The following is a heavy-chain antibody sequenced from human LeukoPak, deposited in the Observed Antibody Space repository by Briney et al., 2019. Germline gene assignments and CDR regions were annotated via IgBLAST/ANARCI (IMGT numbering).Heavy chain of an antibody. CDR3: AAVMYYDFWSDPTLEGDV. CDR2: ISSSSNTI. CDR1: GFTFSSYS. V-gene: IGHV3-48*01. J-gene: IGHJ6*02. Sequence: GGSLRLSCADSGFTFSSYSMNWVRQAPGKGLEWISYISSSSNTIYYADSVKGRFTISRDNGKSSLYLQMSSLRSEDTAVYYCAAVMYYDFWSDPTLEGDVWGQGTTVTVSS. D-gene: IGHD3-3*01.